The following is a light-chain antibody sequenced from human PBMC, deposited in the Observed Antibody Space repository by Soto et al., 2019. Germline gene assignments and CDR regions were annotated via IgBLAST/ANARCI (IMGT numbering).Light chain of an antibody. V-gene: IGKV2-30*01. CDR3: MQGTHWPQRHT. Sequence: DVAMTQSPLSMPVTLGQPASISCRSSQSLVYSDGNTSLNWFQQRPGQSPRRLIYKVSNRDSGVPDRFSCSGSGTDFTLKLSRVEAEAVGFYYCMQGTHWPQRHTFGQGTQLEIK. J-gene: IGKJ2*01. CDR2: KVS. CDR1: QSLVYSDGNTS.